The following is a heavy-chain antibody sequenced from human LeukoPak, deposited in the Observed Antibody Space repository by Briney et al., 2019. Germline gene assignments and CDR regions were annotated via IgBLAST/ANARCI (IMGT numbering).Heavy chain of an antibody. CDR3: ARGDIVVVVAATYYYYYYGMDV. CDR1: GGTFSSYA. Sequence: GASVKVSCKASGGTFSSYAISWVRQAPGQGLEWMGWMNPNSGNTGYAQKFQGRVTMTRNTSISTAYMELGSLRSEDTAVYYCARGDIVVVVAATYYYYYYGMDVWGQGTTVTVSS. V-gene: IGHV1-8*02. D-gene: IGHD2-15*01. CDR2: MNPNSGNT. J-gene: IGHJ6*02.